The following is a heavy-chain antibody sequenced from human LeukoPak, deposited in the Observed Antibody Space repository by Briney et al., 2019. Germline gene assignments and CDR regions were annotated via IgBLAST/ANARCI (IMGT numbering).Heavy chain of an antibody. CDR1: GGSISSYY. CDR3: AYNRNRIIDTFDI. Sequence: KTSETLSLTCTVSGGSISSYYWSWIRQPPGKGLEWIGYIYYSGYTNYNPSLKSRVTISLDTPNNQFSLRLGTVTAADTAVYYCAYNRNRIIDTFDIWGQGTMVTVSS. V-gene: IGHV4-59*01. J-gene: IGHJ3*02. D-gene: IGHD1-14*01. CDR2: IYYSGYT.